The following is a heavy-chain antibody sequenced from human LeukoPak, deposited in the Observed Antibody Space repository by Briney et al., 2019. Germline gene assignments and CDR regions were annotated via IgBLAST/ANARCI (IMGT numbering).Heavy chain of an antibody. J-gene: IGHJ4*02. Sequence: ASVKVSCKASGYTFTSYGISWVRQAPGQGLEWMGWIGAYNGNTNYAQKLQGRVTMTTDTSTSTAYMELRRLRSDNTAVYYCANSHNWNDVFDYWGQGTLVTVSS. CDR3: ANSHNWNDVFDY. V-gene: IGHV1-18*01. CDR2: IGAYNGNT. D-gene: IGHD1-1*01. CDR1: GYTFTSYG.